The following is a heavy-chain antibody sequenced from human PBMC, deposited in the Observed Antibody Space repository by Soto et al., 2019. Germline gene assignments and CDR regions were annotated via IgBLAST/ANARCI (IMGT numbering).Heavy chain of an antibody. Sequence: DTLLLTDTVSGGSISSRSYYWGWIGQPPGKGLEWIGSIYYSGSTYYNPSLKSRVTISVDTSKNQFSLKLSSVTAADTAVYYCARLTYYYDSSGDPRGWGQGTLVTVS. CDR3: ARLTYYYDSSGDPRG. D-gene: IGHD3-22*01. CDR1: GGSISSRSYY. J-gene: IGHJ4*02. V-gene: IGHV4-39*01. CDR2: IYYSGST.